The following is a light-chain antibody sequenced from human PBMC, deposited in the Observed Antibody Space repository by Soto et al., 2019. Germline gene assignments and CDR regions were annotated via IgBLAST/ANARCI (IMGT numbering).Light chain of an antibody. V-gene: IGKV1-5*03. CDR2: TAS. CDR3: QHYDAYSRT. J-gene: IGKJ1*01. CDR1: QNIDRS. Sequence: DIQMTQSPSTLSTSLGDRVTITCRARQNIDRSLAWYQQKPGKAPKLLIYTASNLQDGVPSRFSASGSGTDFNLTISGLQPDDFATYYCQHYDAYSRTFGQGTRVDVK.